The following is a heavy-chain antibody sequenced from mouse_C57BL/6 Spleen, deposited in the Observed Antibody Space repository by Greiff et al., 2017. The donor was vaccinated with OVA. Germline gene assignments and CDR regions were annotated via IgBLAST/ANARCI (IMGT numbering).Heavy chain of an antibody. Sequence: QVQLKQPGAELVMPGASVKLSCKASGYTFTSYWMHWVTPRPGQGLEWIGEIDPSDSYPNYNQKFKGKSTLTVDKSSSTAYMQLSSLTSEDSAVYYCARSSYDYDGSLYAMDYWGQGTSVTVSS. D-gene: IGHD2-4*01. CDR1: GYTFTSYW. CDR2: IDPSDSYP. V-gene: IGHV1-69*01. CDR3: ARSSYDYDGSLYAMDY. J-gene: IGHJ4*01.